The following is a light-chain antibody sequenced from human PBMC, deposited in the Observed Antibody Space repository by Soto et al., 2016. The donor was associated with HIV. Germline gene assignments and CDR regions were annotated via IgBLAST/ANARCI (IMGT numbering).Light chain of an antibody. CDR2: DDS. CDR3: QVWDSSSDHPV. J-gene: IGLJ2*01. CDR1: NIGSKS. V-gene: IGLV3-21*03. Sequence: SYVLTQPLSVSVAPGKTARITCGGNNIGSKSVHWYQQKPGQAPVLVVYDDSDRPLGIPERFSGSNSGNTATLTISRVEAGDEADYYCQVWDSSSDHPVFGGGTKLTVL.